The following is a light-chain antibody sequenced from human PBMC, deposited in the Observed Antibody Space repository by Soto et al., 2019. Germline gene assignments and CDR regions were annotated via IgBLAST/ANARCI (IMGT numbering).Light chain of an antibody. J-gene: IGKJ5*01. V-gene: IGKV2-28*01. CDR2: LGS. CDR3: MQALQTPIT. CDR1: QSLLHSNGYNY. Sequence: DIVMTQSPLSLPVTPGEPVSISCRSSQSLLHSNGYNYLDWYLQKPGQSPQLLIYLGSNRASGVADRFSGSGSGTDFTLKISRVEAEDLGVYYCMQALQTPITFGHGTRLEIK.